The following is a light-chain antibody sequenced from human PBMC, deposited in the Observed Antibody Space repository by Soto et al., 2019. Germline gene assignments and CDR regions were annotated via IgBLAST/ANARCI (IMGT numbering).Light chain of an antibody. CDR1: QSVITNN. CDR3: HQYNFSPA. V-gene: IGKV3-20*01. Sequence: DIVLTQSPGTLSLSPGERATLSCRASQSVITNNLAWYQQKPGPAPRLLIYGAASRATGIPDRFSGSGSGTECTLIISRLQTEDFAAYYCHQYNFSPASGQGTKV. CDR2: GAA. J-gene: IGKJ1*01.